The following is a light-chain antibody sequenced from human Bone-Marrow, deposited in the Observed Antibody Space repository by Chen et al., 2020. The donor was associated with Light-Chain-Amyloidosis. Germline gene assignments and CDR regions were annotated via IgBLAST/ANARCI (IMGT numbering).Light chain of an antibody. CDR1: QSLLSSANNTNY. CDR2: WAS. V-gene: IGKV4-1*01. Sequence: DIVMTQSPDSLAVSLGETATINCRSSQSLLSSANNTNYLVWYQHKSGQPPTLLISWASTRDTGVPTRYRGSGSGRDFTLTIRNLQAENVAVDYYKQCCNSPLTFGGGTRVEIK. J-gene: IGKJ4*01. CDR3: KQCCNSPLT.